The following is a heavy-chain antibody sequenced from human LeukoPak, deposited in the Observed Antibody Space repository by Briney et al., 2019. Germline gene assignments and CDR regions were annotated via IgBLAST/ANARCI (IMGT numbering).Heavy chain of an antibody. CDR1: GFTFSSYW. D-gene: IGHD3-10*01. Sequence: GGSLRLSCAASGFTFSSYWMSWVRQAPGKGLEWVANIKQDGSEKYYVDSVKGRFTISRDNAKNSLYLQMNSLRAEDTALYYCARELLLWIRAPYDYWGQGTLVTVSS. CDR2: IKQDGSEK. CDR3: ARELLLWIRAPYDY. V-gene: IGHV3-7*01. J-gene: IGHJ4*02.